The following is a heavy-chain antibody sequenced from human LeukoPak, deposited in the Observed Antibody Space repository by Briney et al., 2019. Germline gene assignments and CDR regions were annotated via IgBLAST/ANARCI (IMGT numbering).Heavy chain of an antibody. CDR2: SNAGNGNT. CDR3: ARAARERGDNCFDL. Sequence: SVKLCCKASGYTFTSYAMHWVRQAPGQRLGWMGWSNAGNGNTKYSQKLQGRFTITTDTSTSTAYMELRSLRSDDTAVYYCARAARERGDNCFDLWGQGTLVTVSS. V-gene: IGHV1-3*01. CDR1: GYTFTSYA. J-gene: IGHJ5*02. D-gene: IGHD6-6*01.